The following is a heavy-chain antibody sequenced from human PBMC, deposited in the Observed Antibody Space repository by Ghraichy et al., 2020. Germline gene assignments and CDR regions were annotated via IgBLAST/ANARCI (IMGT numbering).Heavy chain of an antibody. J-gene: IGHJ4*02. V-gene: IGHV3-23*01. CDR3: ATQPRYYDSSGYSLDY. CDR1: GFTFSSYA. CDR2: ISGSGGST. Sequence: GGSLRLSCAASGFTFSSYAMSWVRQAPGKGLEWVSAISGSGGSTYYADSVKGRFTISRDNSKNTLYLQMNSLRAEDTAVYYCATQPRYYDSSGYSLDYWGQGTLVTVSS. D-gene: IGHD3-22*01.